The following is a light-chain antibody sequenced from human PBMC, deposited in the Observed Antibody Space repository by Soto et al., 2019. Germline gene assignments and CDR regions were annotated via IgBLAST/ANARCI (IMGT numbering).Light chain of an antibody. Sequence: QSALTQPASVSGSPGQSITISCTGTSSDVGGYNYVSWYQQHPGKVPKLMIYEVSNRPSGVSNRFSGSKSGNTASLTISGLQAEDEADYYCSSFTSMSSLVFGGGPQLTVL. V-gene: IGLV2-14*01. CDR1: SSDVGGYNY. CDR3: SSFTSMSSLV. J-gene: IGLJ3*02. CDR2: EVS.